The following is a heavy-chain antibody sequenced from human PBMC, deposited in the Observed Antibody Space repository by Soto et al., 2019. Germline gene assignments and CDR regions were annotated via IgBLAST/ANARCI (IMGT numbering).Heavy chain of an antibody. V-gene: IGHV1-69*01. D-gene: IGHD3-10*01. J-gene: IGHJ6*02. CDR1: GGTFSSYA. CDR3: ARERWFGELLPTTYYYYGMDV. Sequence: QVQLVQSGAEVKKPGSSVKVSCKAPGGTFSSYAISWVRQAPGQGLEWMGGIIPIFGTANYAQKFQGRVTITADESTSTAYMELSSLRSEDTAVYYCARERWFGELLPTTYYYYGMDVWGQGTTVTVSS. CDR2: IIPIFGTA.